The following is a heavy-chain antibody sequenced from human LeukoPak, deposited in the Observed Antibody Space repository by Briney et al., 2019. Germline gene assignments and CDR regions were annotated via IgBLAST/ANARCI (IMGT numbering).Heavy chain of an antibody. Sequence: GESLKISCKASGYNFADYWIGRVRQTPGKGLEWMGIIFPDCSDTKNSPSFEGQITISVDESTSTAYLQWSSLKASDTAVYYCARRLRAVSNTMIWGPADAFDIWGQGTTVIVSS. CDR1: GYNFADYW. D-gene: IGHD3-22*01. V-gene: IGHV5-51*01. CDR3: ARRLRAVSNTMIWGPADAFDI. J-gene: IGHJ3*02. CDR2: IFPDCSDT.